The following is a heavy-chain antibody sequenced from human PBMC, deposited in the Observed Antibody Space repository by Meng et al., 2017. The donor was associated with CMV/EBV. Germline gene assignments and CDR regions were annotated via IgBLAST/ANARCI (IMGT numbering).Heavy chain of an antibody. CDR2: IYSGGST. CDR3: SYGGGY. D-gene: IGHD3-10*01. CDR1: GFTVSSNY. Sequence: GESLKISCAASGFTVSSNYMSWVRQAPGKGLEWVSVIYSGGSTYYADSVKGRFTISRDNSKNTLYLQINSLRAEDTAVYYCSYGGGYWGQGTLVTVSS. J-gene: IGHJ4*02. V-gene: IGHV3-53*01.